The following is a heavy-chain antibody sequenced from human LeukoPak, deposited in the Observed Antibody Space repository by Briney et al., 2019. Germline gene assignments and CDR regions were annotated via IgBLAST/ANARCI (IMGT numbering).Heavy chain of an antibody. CDR1: GFTFSSYW. CDR3: ARGPDPVVRGPRRAFDL. V-gene: IGHV3-30*05. Sequence: GGSLRLSCAASGFTFSSYWMSWVRQAPGKGLEWVSVVSNDGSNQDYTDSVKGRFIISRDDSKSTVYLQMNSLRVDGTAMYYCARGPDPVVRGPRRAFDLWGQGTMVTVSS. D-gene: IGHD3-10*01. J-gene: IGHJ3*01. CDR2: VSNDGSNQ.